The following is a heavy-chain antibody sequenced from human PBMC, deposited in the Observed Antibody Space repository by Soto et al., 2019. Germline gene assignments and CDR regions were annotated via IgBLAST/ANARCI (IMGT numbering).Heavy chain of an antibody. Sequence: SSVKVSCKASRDNFNKCAFNWVRQAPGQGLEWMGGIIPLFDTTNYAQKFQGRVTVTADQSSSTVYMELSNLRSEDTAVYDCATEGIAMRWFDPWGQGTLVPVSS. CDR2: IIPLFDTT. D-gene: IGHD6-13*01. CDR1: RDNFNKCA. CDR3: ATEGIAMRWFDP. J-gene: IGHJ5*02. V-gene: IGHV1-69*13.